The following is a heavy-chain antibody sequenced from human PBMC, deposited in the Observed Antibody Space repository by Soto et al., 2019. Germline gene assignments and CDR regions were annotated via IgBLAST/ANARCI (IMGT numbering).Heavy chain of an antibody. Sequence: QITLKESGPTLVKPTQTLTLTCSFSGFSLTTGGVAVGWIRQPPGKALEWLALIYWNDDKRYSPSLKNRLTVTKDTSKNQVVLTLTNMDPVDTATYYCAHKLRYLDAKDVWGQGTTVTVSS. V-gene: IGHV2-5*01. J-gene: IGHJ6*02. CDR2: IYWNDDK. CDR3: AHKLRYLDAKDV. D-gene: IGHD3-9*01. CDR1: GFSLTTGGVA.